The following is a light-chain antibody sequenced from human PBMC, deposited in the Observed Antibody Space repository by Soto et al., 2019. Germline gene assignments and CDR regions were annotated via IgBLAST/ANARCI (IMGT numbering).Light chain of an antibody. V-gene: IGKV1-39*01. CDR3: QQYNSRSPEGVT. J-gene: IGKJ4*01. CDR2: AAS. Sequence: DIQMTQSPSSLSASVGDRVTITCRASQSISSYLNWYQQKPGKAPKLLIYAASSLQSGVPSRFSGSGSGTDFTLTISSLQPEDFATYFCQQYNSRSPEGVTFGGGTKVETK. CDR1: QSISSY.